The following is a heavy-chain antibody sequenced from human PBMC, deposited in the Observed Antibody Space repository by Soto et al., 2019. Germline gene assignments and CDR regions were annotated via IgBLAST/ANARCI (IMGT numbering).Heavy chain of an antibody. CDR1: GFIFSSYG. D-gene: IGHD1-7*01. CDR3: AKDLMVTGTMTNWFDP. V-gene: IGHV3-30*18. CDR2: ISYDGSNK. J-gene: IGHJ5*02. Sequence: GGSLRLSCAASGFIFSSYGMHWVRQAPGKGLEWVAVISYDGSNKYYADSVKGRFTISRDNSKNTLYLQMNSLRAEDTAVYYCAKDLMVTGTMTNWFDPWGQGTLVTV.